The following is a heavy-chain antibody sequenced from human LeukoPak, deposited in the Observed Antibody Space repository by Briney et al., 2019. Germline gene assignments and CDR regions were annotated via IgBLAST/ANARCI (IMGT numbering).Heavy chain of an antibody. J-gene: IGHJ4*01. CDR2: IKPDTGVT. D-gene: IGHD7-27*01. CDR3: ARDNNWGPDY. Sequence: ASVKVSCTTSGFTFTAHYMHWVRQAPGQGLEWMGWIKPDTGVTYYAQTFQGRFTMTVDVSISTVSMELTSLRSDDTAIYYCARDNNWGPDYWGPGTLGTVSS. V-gene: IGHV1-2*02. CDR1: GFTFTAHY.